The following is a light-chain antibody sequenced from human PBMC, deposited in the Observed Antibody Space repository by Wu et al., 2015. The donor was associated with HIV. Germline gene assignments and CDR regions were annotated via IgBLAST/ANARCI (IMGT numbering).Light chain of an antibody. Sequence: EILMTQSPATLSVSPGERATLSCRASQDINRSLAWYQQRPGQAPRPLIYDAYTRATGIPARFTGSGFGTDFTLTISGLQSDDVAVYYCQQYTNWPPLTFGGGTRVEIK. CDR1: QDINRS. J-gene: IGKJ4*01. CDR3: QQYTNWPPLT. V-gene: IGKV3-15*01. CDR2: DAY.